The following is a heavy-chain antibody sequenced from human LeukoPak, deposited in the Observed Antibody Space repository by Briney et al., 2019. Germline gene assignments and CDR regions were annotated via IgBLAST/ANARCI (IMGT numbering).Heavy chain of an antibody. J-gene: IGHJ4*02. CDR2: IKHDATEK. CDR3: VGDPGDY. Sequence: PGGSLRLSCAASGFSFSTYWMSWVRQAPGKGLGWVAHIKHDATEKYYVDSVKGRFTISRDNAKNSLYLQMNTLRAEDTAVYYCVGDPGDYWGQGTLVTVSS. CDR1: GFSFSTYW. V-gene: IGHV3-7*01.